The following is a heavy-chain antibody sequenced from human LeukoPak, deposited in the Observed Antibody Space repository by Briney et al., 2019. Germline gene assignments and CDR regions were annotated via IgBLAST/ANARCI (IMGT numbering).Heavy chain of an antibody. V-gene: IGHV4-59*01. CDR2: ISYTGNT. Sequence: ETLSLTCTVSGGSISPYFWSWIRQPPGKGLEWIGYISYTGNTNYNPSLKSRVTISVDTSRNQFSLQLTSVTAADTAAYYCARDDYRGVTNFDPWGQGTLVTVSS. D-gene: IGHD3-10*01. CDR3: ARDDYRGVTNFDP. J-gene: IGHJ5*02. CDR1: GGSISPYF.